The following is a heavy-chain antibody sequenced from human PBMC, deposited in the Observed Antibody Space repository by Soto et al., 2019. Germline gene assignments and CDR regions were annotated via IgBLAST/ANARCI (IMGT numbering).Heavy chain of an antibody. V-gene: IGHV1-2*04. Sequence: GASVKVSCKASGYTFTGYYMHWVRQAPGQGLEWMGWINPNSGGTNYAQKLQGWVTMTRDTSISTAYMELSRLRSDDTAVYYCARGVAVRGAFDIWGQGTMVTVSS. CDR1: GYTFTGYY. D-gene: IGHD6-19*01. CDR2: INPNSGGT. J-gene: IGHJ3*02. CDR3: ARGVAVRGAFDI.